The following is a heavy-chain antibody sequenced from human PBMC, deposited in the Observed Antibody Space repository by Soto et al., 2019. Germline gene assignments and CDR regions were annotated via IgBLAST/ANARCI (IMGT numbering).Heavy chain of an antibody. CDR1: GYTFTRYA. CDR3: ARNVDYFDP. CDR2: INTGNGNS. V-gene: IGHV1-3*04. D-gene: IGHD4-17*01. J-gene: IGHJ5*02. Sequence: QVQLVQSGPEVKKPGASVKVSCKASGYTFTRYAMHWVRQAPGQGLEWMGWINTGNGNSHYSQKFQGRVTLTRDTSATTGYNELTGLRTADTAIYFWARNVDYFDPWGQGTRFTFSS.